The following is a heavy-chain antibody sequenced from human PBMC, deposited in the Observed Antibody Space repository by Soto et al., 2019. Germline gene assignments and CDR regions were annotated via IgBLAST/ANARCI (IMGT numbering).Heavy chain of an antibody. J-gene: IGHJ4*02. Sequence: SETLSLTCTVSGGSISSYYWSWIRQPPGKGLEWIGYIYYSGSTNYNPSLKSRVTISVDTSKNQFSLKLSSVTAADTAVYYCARVGRLWGSYRRVFDYWGQGTLVTVSS. CDR2: IYYSGST. D-gene: IGHD3-16*02. V-gene: IGHV4-59*01. CDR1: GGSISSYY. CDR3: ARVGRLWGSYRRVFDY.